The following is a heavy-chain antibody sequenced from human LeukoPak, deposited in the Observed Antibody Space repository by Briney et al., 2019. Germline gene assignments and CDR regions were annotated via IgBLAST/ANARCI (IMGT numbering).Heavy chain of an antibody. V-gene: IGHV4-61*01. J-gene: IGHJ4*02. D-gene: IGHD2-15*01. CDR1: GGSISWTSYY. Sequence: SETLSLTCTVSGGSISWTSYYWSWIRHPPGKGLEWIAYIDYSGSTNYNPSLKSRVTISVDASKNQFSLKLSSVTAADTAVYYCAKEPTRPGGSRYFDYWGQGTLVTVSS. CDR3: AKEPTRPGGSRYFDY. CDR2: IDYSGST.